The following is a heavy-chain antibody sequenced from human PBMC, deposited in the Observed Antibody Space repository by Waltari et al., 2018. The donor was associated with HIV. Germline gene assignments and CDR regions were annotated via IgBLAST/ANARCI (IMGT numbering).Heavy chain of an antibody. CDR2: GYSVGTRT. D-gene: IGHD4-4*01. Sequence: GQRVGSGVAWVQPGGSRSLSCVPSGVTIHLPRCAVVRRVPGKSLEWVSIGYSVGTRTDYTDSAKGRFTISRDDPKNTLFLQMNSLRPEDTAVYYCARGSTARLQVRGGYYGLDVWGQGTTVTVSS. V-gene: IGHV3-66*02. CDR1: GVTIHLPR. J-gene: IGHJ6*02. CDR3: ARGSTARLQVRGGYYGLDV.